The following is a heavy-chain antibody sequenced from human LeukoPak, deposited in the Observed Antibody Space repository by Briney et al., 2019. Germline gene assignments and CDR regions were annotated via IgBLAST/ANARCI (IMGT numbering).Heavy chain of an antibody. Sequence: GGSLRLSCEASGFTFSAYVMHWVRQAPGKGLECVAVISNDGNEKYYADSVKGRFSISRDNSKNTLYLQMSSLRTEDTAVYYCVRDGGYTGGWTYGAGDYWGQGTLVTVSS. CDR2: ISNDGNEK. CDR3: VRDGGYTGGWTYGAGDY. D-gene: IGHD2-8*02. V-gene: IGHV3-30*04. CDR1: GFTFSAYV. J-gene: IGHJ4*01.